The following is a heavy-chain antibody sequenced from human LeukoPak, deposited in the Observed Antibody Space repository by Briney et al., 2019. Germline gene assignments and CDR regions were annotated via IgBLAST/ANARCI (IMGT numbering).Heavy chain of an antibody. V-gene: IGHV1-2*02. J-gene: IGHJ6*03. CDR1: GYTFTGYY. CDR3: ARGIRYYDILTGHVKGHDNSYYYYMDV. Sequence: GASVKVSCKASGYTFTGYYMHWVRQAPGQGLEWMGWINPNSGGTNYAQKFQGRVTITADEFTTTVYMELSSLRSEDTAVYYCARGIRYYDILTGHVKGHDNSYYYYMDVWGQGTAVTISS. CDR2: INPNSGGT. D-gene: IGHD3-9*01.